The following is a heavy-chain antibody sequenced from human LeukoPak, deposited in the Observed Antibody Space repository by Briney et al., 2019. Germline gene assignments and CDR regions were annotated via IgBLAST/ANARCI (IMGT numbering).Heavy chain of an antibody. CDR1: GGSISSSSYY. Sequence: TSETLSLTCTVSGGSISSSSYYWAWIRQPPGKGLEWIGSIYYSGNTYYNPSLKSRITISVDTSKNQFSLKLTSVTAADTAVYYCARHFGPGYSHAFDIWGQGTMVTVSS. J-gene: IGHJ3*02. V-gene: IGHV4-39*01. D-gene: IGHD5-18*01. CDR3: ARHFGPGYSHAFDI. CDR2: IYYSGNT.